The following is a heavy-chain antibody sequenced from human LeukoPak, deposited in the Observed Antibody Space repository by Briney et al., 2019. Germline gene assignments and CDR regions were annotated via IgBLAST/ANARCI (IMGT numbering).Heavy chain of an antibody. CDR2: IKQDGSEK. J-gene: IGHJ6*02. D-gene: IGHD6-19*01. Sequence: PGGSMRLSCGASGFTFSSYWMSWVPQAPGKGLEWVANIKQDGSEKYYVDSVKGRFTISRDNAKNSLYLQMNSLRAEDTAVYYCARTSQWLVPFTYYYYYGMDVWGQGTTVTVSS. V-gene: IGHV3-7*01. CDR3: ARTSQWLVPFTYYYYYGMDV. CDR1: GFTFSSYW.